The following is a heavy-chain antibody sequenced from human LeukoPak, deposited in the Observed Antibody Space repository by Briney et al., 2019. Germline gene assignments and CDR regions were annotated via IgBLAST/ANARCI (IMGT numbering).Heavy chain of an antibody. J-gene: IGHJ4*02. V-gene: IGHV3-72*01. D-gene: IGHD1-14*01. CDR1: GFTLSDFY. Sequence: PGGSLRLSCVVSGFTLSDFYMDWVRQAPGKGLEWVGRTTNKAHYYTKFFTGTIRDRFTFSRDDPKNSLYLQMNSLQTGDTAVYYCVRGYNSFDQWGQGTLVTVSS. CDR3: VRGYNSFDQ. CDR2: TTNKAHYYTK.